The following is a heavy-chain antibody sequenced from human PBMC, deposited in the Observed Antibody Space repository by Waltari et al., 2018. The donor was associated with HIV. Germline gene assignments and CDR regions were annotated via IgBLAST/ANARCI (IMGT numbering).Heavy chain of an antibody. D-gene: IGHD3-10*01. V-gene: IGHV3-30*02. J-gene: IGHJ6*02. CDR2: IRYDGSNK. Sequence: QVQLVESGGGVVQPGGALRLYCAASGFTFSSYGMHWVRKAPGKGLEWVAFIRYDGSNKYYADSVKGRFTISRDNSKNTLYLQMNSLRAEDTAVYYCAKERWFGELSGYYYGMDVWGQGTTVTVSS. CDR1: GFTFSSYG. CDR3: AKERWFGELSGYYYGMDV.